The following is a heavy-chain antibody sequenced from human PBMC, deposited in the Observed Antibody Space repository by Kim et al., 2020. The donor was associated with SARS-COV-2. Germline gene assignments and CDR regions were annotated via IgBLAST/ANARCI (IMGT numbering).Heavy chain of an antibody. D-gene: IGHD3-10*02. CDR2: IDPSDSYT. Sequence: GESLKISCKASGYTFPTYWISCVRQMPGKGLEWMGRIDPSDSYTTYSPSFEGHITFSADKXISTVFLQWSSLEASDTXIYXXXREMVFGGSDFWGQGTLVNVSS. J-gene: IGHJ4*02. CDR3: XREMVFGGSDF. V-gene: IGHV5-10-1*01. CDR1: GYTFPTYW.